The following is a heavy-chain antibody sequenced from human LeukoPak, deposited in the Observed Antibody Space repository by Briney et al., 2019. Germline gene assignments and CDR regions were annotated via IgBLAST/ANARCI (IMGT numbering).Heavy chain of an antibody. V-gene: IGHV3-49*03. D-gene: IGHD5-12*01. Sequence: GGSLRLSCTPSGFAFGDYAMSWFRQAPGKGLEWVGFIRSKASGGTTEYAASVKGRLTISRDDSKSIAYLQMNSLKTEDTAVYYCTRGHSPYDPFDYWGQGTLVTVSS. CDR2: IRSKASGGTT. CDR1: GFAFGDYA. J-gene: IGHJ4*02. CDR3: TRGHSPYDPFDY.